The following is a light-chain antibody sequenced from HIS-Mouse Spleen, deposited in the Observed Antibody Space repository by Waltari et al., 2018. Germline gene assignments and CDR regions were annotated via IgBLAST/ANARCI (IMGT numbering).Light chain of an antibody. CDR1: SSDAGAHNY. J-gene: IGLJ3*02. CDR2: EVR. Sequence: QSALTQPASVSGSPGQSITISCTGTSSDAGAHNYVSWYQQHPDKAPKLMIYEVRNRPSGVSNRFSGSKSGNTASLTISGLQAEDEADYYCSSYTSSSTWVFGGGTKLTVL. V-gene: IGLV2-14*01. CDR3: SSYTSSSTWV.